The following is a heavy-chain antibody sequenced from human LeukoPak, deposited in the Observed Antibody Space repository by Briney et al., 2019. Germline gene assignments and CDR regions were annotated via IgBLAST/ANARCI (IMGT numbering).Heavy chain of an antibody. CDR2: IYNSGST. J-gene: IGHJ4*02. Sequence: GGSLRLSCAASGFTVSSNYMSWVRQAPGKGLEWVSVIYNSGSTYYAHYVKGRFTISRDNAKNSLYLQMNSLRAEDTAMYYCARASFGGGNDYWGQGTLVTVSS. CDR1: GFTVSSNY. CDR3: ARASFGGGNDY. D-gene: IGHD4-23*01. V-gene: IGHV3-53*01.